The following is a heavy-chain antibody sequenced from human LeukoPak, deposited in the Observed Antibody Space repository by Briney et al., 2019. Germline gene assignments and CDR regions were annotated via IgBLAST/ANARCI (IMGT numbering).Heavy chain of an antibody. D-gene: IGHD3-3*01. CDR3: TRALQHSDLWSGYYSTHAFDY. CDR1: GSTFSDYY. CDR2: ISSSSSTI. Sequence: GGSLRLSCAASGSTFSDYYMSWIRQAPGKGLEWVSYISSSSSTIYYADSVKSRFTISRDNAKNTLYLQMNSLRAEHTPVYYCTRALQHSDLWSGYYSTHAFDYWGQGTLVTVSS. J-gene: IGHJ4*02. V-gene: IGHV3-11*01.